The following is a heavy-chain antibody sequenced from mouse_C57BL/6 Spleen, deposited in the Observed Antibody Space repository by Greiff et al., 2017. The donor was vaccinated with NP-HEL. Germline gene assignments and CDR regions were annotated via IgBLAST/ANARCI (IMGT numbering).Heavy chain of an antibody. Sequence: EVQGVESGGGLVKPGGSLKLSCAASGFTFSSYAMSWVRQTPEKRLEWVATISDGGSYTYYPDNVKGRFTISRDNAKNNLYLQMSHLKSEDTAMYYCAREGTTPVATGDYWGQGTTLTVSS. D-gene: IGHD1-1*01. CDR2: ISDGGSYT. J-gene: IGHJ2*01. CDR1: GFTFSSYA. V-gene: IGHV5-4*01. CDR3: AREGTTPVATGDY.